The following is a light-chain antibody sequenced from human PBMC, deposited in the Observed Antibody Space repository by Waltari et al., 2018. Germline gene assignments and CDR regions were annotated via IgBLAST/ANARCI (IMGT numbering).Light chain of an antibody. CDR1: QRILSASNNKNY. V-gene: IGKV4-1*01. CDR2: WAS. CDR3: QQYSTVPVT. Sequence: IVMTQSPDSLAVSLGERATINCETSQRILSASNNKNYIAWYQQKPGQPPKLLILWASTRQSGVPDRFSASGSGTDFTLTIGSLQAEDVAVYYCQQYSTVPVTFGGGTKVEIK. J-gene: IGKJ4*01.